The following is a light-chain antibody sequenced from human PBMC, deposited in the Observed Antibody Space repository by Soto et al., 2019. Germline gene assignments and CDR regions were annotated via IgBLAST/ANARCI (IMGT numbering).Light chain of an antibody. V-gene: IGKV3D-15*01. CDR1: QSVRNN. CDR3: QQYNNWPRT. J-gene: IGKJ1*01. Sequence: EIVMTQSPATLSVSPGERATLSCRASQSVRNNLAWYQQKPGLAPRLLIYGASTRATGIPARFSGSGSGTEFTLTISSLQSEDFAVYYCQQYNNWPRTLGQGTKVDIK. CDR2: GAS.